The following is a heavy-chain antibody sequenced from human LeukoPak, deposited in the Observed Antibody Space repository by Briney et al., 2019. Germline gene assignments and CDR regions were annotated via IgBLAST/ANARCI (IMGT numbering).Heavy chain of an antibody. CDR3: AREARGSGRDFDY. V-gene: IGHV3-11*01. D-gene: IGHD1-26*01. Sequence: GGSLRLSCAASGFSFSDFYMSWIRQAPGMGLEWISYIGTRSNPTYYAGSVKGRFTISRDDAKNSLYLQMNSLRDEDTAVYFCAREARGSGRDFDYWGQGILVTVSS. J-gene: IGHJ4*02. CDR1: GFSFSDFY. CDR2: IGTRSNPT.